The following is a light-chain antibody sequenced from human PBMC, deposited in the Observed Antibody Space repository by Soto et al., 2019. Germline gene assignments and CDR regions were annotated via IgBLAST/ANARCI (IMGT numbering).Light chain of an antibody. CDR1: QSVYRN. Sequence: EIVMTQSPATLSVSPGERATLSCRATQSVYRNLAWYQQKPGQAPRLLIYEASPRATGLPARFGASGSGTEFPLTMTSLQSEDLADYYCQQHKKWPPTFGGRTKVEIK. CDR3: QQHKKWPPT. J-gene: IGKJ4*01. CDR2: EAS. V-gene: IGKV3-15*01.